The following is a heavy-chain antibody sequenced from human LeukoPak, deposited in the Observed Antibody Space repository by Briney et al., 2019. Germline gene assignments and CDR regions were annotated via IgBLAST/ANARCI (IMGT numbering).Heavy chain of an antibody. CDR3: AKDRSGWHYFDY. V-gene: IGHV3-21*04. Sequence: GGSLRLSCAASGFTFSSYSMNWVRQAPGKGLEWVSSISSSSSYIYYADSVKGRFTISRDNAKNSLYLQMNSLRAEDTAVYYCAKDRSGWHYFDYWGQGTLVTVSS. CDR1: GFTFSSYS. D-gene: IGHD6-19*01. CDR2: ISSSSSYI. J-gene: IGHJ4*02.